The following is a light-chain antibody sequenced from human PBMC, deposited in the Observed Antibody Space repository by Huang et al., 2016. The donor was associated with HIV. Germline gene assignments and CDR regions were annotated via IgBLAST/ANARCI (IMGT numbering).Light chain of an antibody. V-gene: IGKV1-39*01. CDR2: AAS. CDR3: QQSYSAPFT. J-gene: IGKJ3*01. CDR1: QSIDWF. Sequence: DIQMTQSPSSLSASVGDRVTITCRASQSIDWFLNWYRQKPGKAPKLLISAASSWQSGVPSRFSGSGSGTVFTLTISSLQPEDFATYFCQQSYSAPFTFGPGTRVDI.